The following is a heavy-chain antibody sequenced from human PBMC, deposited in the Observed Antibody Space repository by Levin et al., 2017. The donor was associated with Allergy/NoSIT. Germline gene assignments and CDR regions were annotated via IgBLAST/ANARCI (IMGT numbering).Heavy chain of an antibody. J-gene: IGHJ4*02. D-gene: IGHD6-13*01. CDR2: ISYDGSNK. CDR3: AKDHSSSLPTLFDY. CDR1: GFTFSSYG. V-gene: IGHV3-30*18. Sequence: GGSLRLSCAASGFTFSSYGMHWVRQAPGKGLEWVAVISYDGSNKYYADSVKGRFTISRDNSKNTLYLQMNSLRAEDTAVYYCAKDHSSSLPTLFDYWGQGTLVTVSS.